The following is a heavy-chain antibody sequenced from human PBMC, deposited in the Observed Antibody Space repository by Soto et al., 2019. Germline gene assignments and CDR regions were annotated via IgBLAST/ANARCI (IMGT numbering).Heavy chain of an antibody. CDR2: IAFDGSDK. CDR3: AREDGYRGGDAFDI. J-gene: IGHJ3*02. D-gene: IGHD5-12*01. Sequence: PGGSLRLSCAASGFTFSSYWMHWVRQAPGKGLEWVAVIAFDGSDKNYVDTVKGRFTISRDNSKNTLYLQMNSLRAEDTAVYYCAREDGYRGGDAFDIWGQGTMVTVSS. CDR1: GFTFSSYW. V-gene: IGHV3-30*03.